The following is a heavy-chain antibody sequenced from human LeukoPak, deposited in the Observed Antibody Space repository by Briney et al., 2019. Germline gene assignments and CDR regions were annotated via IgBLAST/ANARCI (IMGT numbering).Heavy chain of an antibody. Sequence: ATVKVSCKASGYTSTSYYMHWVRQAPGQGLEWMGIINPSGGSTSYAQKFQSRVTMTRDMSTSTVYMELSSLRSEDTAVYYCARRDIVRGFDYWGQGTLVTVSS. J-gene: IGHJ4*02. CDR1: GYTSTSYY. V-gene: IGHV1-46*01. CDR2: INPSGGST. D-gene: IGHD2-8*01. CDR3: ARRDIVRGFDY.